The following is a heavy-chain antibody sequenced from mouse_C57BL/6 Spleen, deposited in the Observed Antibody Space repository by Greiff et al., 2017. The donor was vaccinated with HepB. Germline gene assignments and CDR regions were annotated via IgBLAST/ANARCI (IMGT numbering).Heavy chain of an antibody. V-gene: IGHV1-64*01. CDR2: IHPNSGRT. J-gene: IGHJ2*01. CDR1: GYTFTSYW. Sequence: VQLQQPGAELVKPGASVKLSCKASGYTFTSYWMHWVKQRPGQGLEWIGMIHPNSGRTNYNEKFKSKATLTVDKSSSTAYMQLSSLTSEDSAVYYCSYYYGSSSVYFDYWGQGTTLTVSS. CDR3: SYYYGSSSVYFDY. D-gene: IGHD1-1*01.